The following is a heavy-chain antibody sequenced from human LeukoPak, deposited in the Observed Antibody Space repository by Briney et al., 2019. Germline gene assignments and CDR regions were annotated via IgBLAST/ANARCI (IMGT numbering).Heavy chain of an antibody. Sequence: SETLSPTCTVSGGSISSYYWSWIRQPAGKGLEWIGRIYDSGSTNYNPSLKSRVTISVDTSKNQFSLKLSSVTAADTAVYYCARGTYCYDSVWGQGILVTVSS. J-gene: IGHJ4*02. CDR1: GGSISSYY. D-gene: IGHD3-22*01. CDR3: ARGTYCYDSV. CDR2: IYDSGST. V-gene: IGHV4-4*07.